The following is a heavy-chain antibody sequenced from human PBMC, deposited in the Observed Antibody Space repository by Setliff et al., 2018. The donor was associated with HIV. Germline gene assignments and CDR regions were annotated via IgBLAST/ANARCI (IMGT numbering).Heavy chain of an antibody. CDR2: IDPTGTYT. CDR3: AKVDDGQCNTFNCRDFDY. J-gene: IGHJ4*02. CDR1: GLTLSTYS. D-gene: IGHD1-1*01. V-gene: IGHV3-23*05. Sequence: PAGSLRLSCAASGLTLSTYSMSWVRQAPGKGLEWVSAIDPTGTYTYYADAVKGRFTISRDNFRNTLSLQMNSLTAEDSAIYYCAKVDDGQCNTFNCRDFDYWGRGTLVTVSS.